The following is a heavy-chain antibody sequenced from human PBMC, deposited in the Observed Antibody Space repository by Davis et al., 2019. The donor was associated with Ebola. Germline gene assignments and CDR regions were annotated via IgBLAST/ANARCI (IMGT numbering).Heavy chain of an antibody. J-gene: IGHJ4*02. CDR3: ERGGGSTQSGIDY. D-gene: IGHD3-10*01. CDR1: GYTFTNYA. V-gene: IGHV1-18*01. Sequence: ASVKVSCKASGYTFTNYAITWVRQASALGLQCVAWISAYSGDTNYVQKLQGRVTMTTDTSTSTAYMALRSLRSDDTAVYYCERGGGSTQSGIDYWGQGNLVTVSS. CDR2: ISAYSGDT.